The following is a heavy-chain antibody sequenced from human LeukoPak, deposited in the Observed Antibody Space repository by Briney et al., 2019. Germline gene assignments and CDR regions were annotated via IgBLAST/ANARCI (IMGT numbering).Heavy chain of an antibody. D-gene: IGHD6-19*01. CDR3: AKDTVAGPYYYGMDV. J-gene: IGHJ6*02. Sequence: GGFLRLSCAASGFTFDDYAMHWVRQAPGKGLEWVSGISWNSGSIGYADSVKGRFTISRDNAKNSLYLQMNSLRAEDTALYYCAKDTVAGPYYYGMDVWGQGTTVTVSS. CDR2: ISWNSGSI. V-gene: IGHV3-9*01. CDR1: GFTFDDYA.